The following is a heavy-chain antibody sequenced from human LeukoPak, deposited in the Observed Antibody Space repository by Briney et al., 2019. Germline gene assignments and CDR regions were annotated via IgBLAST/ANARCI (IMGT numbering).Heavy chain of an antibody. CDR1: GGSISSYY. J-gene: IGHJ5*02. Sequence: SETLSLTCTVSGGSISSYYWSWIRQPPGKGLEWIGYIYYSGSTNYNPSLKSRVTISVDTSKNQFSLKLSSVTAADTAVYYCARVPFSARWFGGSNMQHWFDPWGQGTLVTVSS. CDR2: IYYSGST. D-gene: IGHD3-10*01. V-gene: IGHV4-59*01. CDR3: ARVPFSARWFGGSNMQHWFDP.